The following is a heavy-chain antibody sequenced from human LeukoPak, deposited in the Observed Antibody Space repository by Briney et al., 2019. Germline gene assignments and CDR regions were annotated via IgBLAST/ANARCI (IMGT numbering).Heavy chain of an antibody. CDR1: GFTFSSYA. CDR3: ARVHAGYCSGGSCPPWSDP. D-gene: IGHD2-15*01. V-gene: IGHV3-30*04. Sequence: GGSLRLSCAASGFTFSSYAMHWVRQAPGKGLEWVAVISYDGSNKYYADSVKGRFTISRDNSKNTLYLQMNSLRAEDTAVYYCARVHAGYCSGGSCPPWSDPWGQGTLVTVSS. CDR2: ISYDGSNK. J-gene: IGHJ5*02.